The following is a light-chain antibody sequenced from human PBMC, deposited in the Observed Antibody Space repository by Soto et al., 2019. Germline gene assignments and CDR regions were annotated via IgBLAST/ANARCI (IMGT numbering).Light chain of an antibody. CDR2: DVS. V-gene: IGLV2-11*01. J-gene: IGLJ1*01. Sequence: QSALTQPRSVSGSPGQSVTISCTGTSSDVGGYNYVSWYQQHPGKAPKLMIYDVSKRPSGVPDRFSGSKSGNTASLTISGLQTEDVADYYCCSYAGSYNYVFGTGTKVTVL. CDR3: CSYAGSYNYV. CDR1: SSDVGGYNY.